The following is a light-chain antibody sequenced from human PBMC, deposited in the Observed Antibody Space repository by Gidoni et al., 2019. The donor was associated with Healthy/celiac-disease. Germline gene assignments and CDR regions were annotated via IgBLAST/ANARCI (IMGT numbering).Light chain of an antibody. V-gene: IGKV3-11*01. J-gene: IGKJ3*01. CDR1: QSVSSY. CDR2: DAS. Sequence: EIVLTQSPATLALSPGERATLSCRASQSVSSYLAWYQQKPGQAPRLLIDDASNRATGIPARFSGSGSGTDFTLTISSLEPEDFAVYYCQQRSNWAFXPXTKVDIK. CDR3: QQRSNWA.